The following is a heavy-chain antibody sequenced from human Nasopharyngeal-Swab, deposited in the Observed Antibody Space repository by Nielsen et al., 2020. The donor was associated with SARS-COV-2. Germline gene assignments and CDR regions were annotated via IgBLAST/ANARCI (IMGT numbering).Heavy chain of an antibody. Sequence: SVKVSCKASGYTFTRYYIHWVRQAPGQGLEWMGIINPGGGSARYSQNFQGRVTMTRDTSTSTVYMELSSLRSEDTAVYYCARGGDPREVVAATDCFDPWGQGTLVTVSS. J-gene: IGHJ5*02. CDR2: INPGGGSA. D-gene: IGHD2-15*01. CDR1: GYTFTRYY. CDR3: ARGGDPREVVAATDCFDP. V-gene: IGHV1-46*01.